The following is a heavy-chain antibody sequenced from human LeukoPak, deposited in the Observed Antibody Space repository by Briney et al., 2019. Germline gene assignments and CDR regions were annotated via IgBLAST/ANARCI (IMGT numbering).Heavy chain of an antibody. D-gene: IGHD3-3*01. J-gene: IGHJ5*02. CDR3: TGDGEYYDFWSGYYAGVPNWFDP. V-gene: IGHV1-46*01. CDR2: INSPGGST. Sequence: GSVMDSCKTSGDTFSSYYMHGVRHAPGQELVWRGIINSPGGSTSSAHKFQGRVTMTRNTSPSKVYMELSSLRSEDTAVYYGTGDGEYYDFWSGYYAGVPNWFDPWGQGTLVTVSS. CDR1: GDTFSSYY.